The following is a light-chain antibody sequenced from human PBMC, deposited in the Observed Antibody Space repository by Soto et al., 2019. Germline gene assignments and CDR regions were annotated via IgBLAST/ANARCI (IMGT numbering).Light chain of an antibody. CDR1: QSVSVY. V-gene: IGKV3-11*01. CDR3: QQRTVWLWP. Sequence: ELVLTEYPGTRSLSTGERATLSCRASQSVSVYLAWYQQKPAQAPRLLISDASDRAAGVPVRFSGSGSGTDFTLTISSLEPEDFAVYFCQQRTVWLWPFCHVTKVDIK. J-gene: IGKJ1*01. CDR2: DAS.